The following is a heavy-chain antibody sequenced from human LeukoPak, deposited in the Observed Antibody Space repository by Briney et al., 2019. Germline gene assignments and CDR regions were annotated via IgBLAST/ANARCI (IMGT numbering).Heavy chain of an antibody. Sequence: SETLSLTCSVSGASISTYYWNWIRQSAGKGLEWIGRIYTSGNTNYNPSLKSRVTMSADTSKNQLSLKLSSVTAADTAVYYCARGGYCSSSSCYPYSMDVWGKGTTVTVSS. D-gene: IGHD2-2*03. V-gene: IGHV4-4*07. CDR2: IYTSGNT. J-gene: IGHJ6*04. CDR3: ARGGYCSSSSCYPYSMDV. CDR1: GASISTYY.